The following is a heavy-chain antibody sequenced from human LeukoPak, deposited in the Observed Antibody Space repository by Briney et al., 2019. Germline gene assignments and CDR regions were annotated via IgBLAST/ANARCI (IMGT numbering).Heavy chain of an antibody. D-gene: IGHD3-3*01. CDR2: IYYSGST. CDR3: ARGDFWSGYYR. J-gene: IGHJ4*02. CDR1: GGSISSSSYY. Sequence: SETLSLTCTVSGGSISSSSYYWGWIRQPPGKGLEWIGSIYYSGSTYYNPSLKSRVTISVDTSKNQFSLKLSSVTAADTAVYYCARGDFWSGYYRWGQGTLVTVSS. V-gene: IGHV4-39*01.